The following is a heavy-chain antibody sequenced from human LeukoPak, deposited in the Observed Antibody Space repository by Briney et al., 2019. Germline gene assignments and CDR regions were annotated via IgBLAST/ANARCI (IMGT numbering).Heavy chain of an antibody. J-gene: IGHJ3*02. CDR3: ATNTMFRGIHAFDI. CDR1: GYSFSSYW. D-gene: IGHD3-10*01. CDR2: IYPGDSDT. Sequence: GESLKISCKGSGYSFSSYWIGWVRQMPGKGPEWMGIIYPGDSDTRYSPSFQGQVTISADKSISTAYLRWSSLKASDSAMYYCATNTMFRGIHAFDIWGQGTMVTVSS. V-gene: IGHV5-51*01.